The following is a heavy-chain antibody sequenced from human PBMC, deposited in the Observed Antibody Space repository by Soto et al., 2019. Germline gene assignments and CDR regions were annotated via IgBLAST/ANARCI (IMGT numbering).Heavy chain of an antibody. Sequence: SETRSLTWTVSGGSISCHYWIWIRQSPGKGLEWIGHIFYSGSTNYNPSLKSRVTLSADTSKNQFSLRLSSVTAADTAVYYCARVGSSGWSPDYWGQGILVTVS. D-gene: IGHD6-19*01. V-gene: IGHV4-59*11. J-gene: IGHJ4*02. CDR1: GGSISCHY. CDR3: ARVGSSGWSPDY. CDR2: IFYSGST.